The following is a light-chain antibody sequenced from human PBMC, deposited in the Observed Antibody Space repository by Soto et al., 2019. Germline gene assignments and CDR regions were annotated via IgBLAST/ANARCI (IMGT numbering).Light chain of an antibody. J-gene: IGLJ1*01. CDR3: SAYAGSSNV. CDR1: SSDVGGYNY. Sequence: QSALTQPPSASGSPGQSVAISCTGTSSDVGGYNYVSWYQQHPGKAPNLMIYEVNKRPSGVPDRFSGSKSGNTASLTVSGLQAEHEAEYYCSAYAGSSNVFGTGTKLTVL. CDR2: EVN. V-gene: IGLV2-8*01.